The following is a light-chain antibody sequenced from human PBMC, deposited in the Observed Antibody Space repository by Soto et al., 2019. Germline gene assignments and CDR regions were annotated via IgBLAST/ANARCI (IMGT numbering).Light chain of an antibody. CDR3: NSYTSTSTLYV. Sequence: QSALTQPASVSGTPGQSITISCIGSSSDFGDYNYVSWYQQHPGKAPKLMIYEVSHRPSGVSIRFSGSKSGNTASLTISGLQAEDEADYYCNSYTSTSTLYVFGTGTKLTVL. J-gene: IGLJ1*01. CDR1: SSDFGDYNY. V-gene: IGLV2-14*01. CDR2: EVS.